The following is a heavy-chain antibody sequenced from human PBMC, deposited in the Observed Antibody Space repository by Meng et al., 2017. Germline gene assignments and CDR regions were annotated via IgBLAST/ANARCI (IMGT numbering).Heavy chain of an antibody. CDR1: GLPFGSYA. J-gene: IGHJ4*02. CDR2: ISGSGGST. D-gene: IGHD2-21*02. CDR3: ARNVVVTAIDY. Sequence: VRLVWSEGGLCQAVGSLRIFFAALGLPFGSYAMSWVRQAPGKGLEWVSAISGSGGSTYYADSVKGRFTISRDNSKNTLYLQMNSLRAEDTAVYYCARNVVVTAIDYWGQGTLVTVSS. V-gene: IGHV3-23*04.